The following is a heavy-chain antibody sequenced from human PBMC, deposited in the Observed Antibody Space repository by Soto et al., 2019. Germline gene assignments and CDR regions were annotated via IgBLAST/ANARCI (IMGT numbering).Heavy chain of an antibody. CDR1: GYTFTGYY. D-gene: IGHD3-16*01. CDR3: ARIKASSMDF. J-gene: IGHJ6*02. CDR2: INPQTGGT. V-gene: IGHV1-2*02. Sequence: QVQLVQSGAEVKTPGASVRVSCKASGYTFTGYYIHWVREAPGQGLEWMGWINPQTGGTSYAQKFQGRVTVTTDTSTSTAYMELRGLSSDDTGVYYCARIKASSMDFWGQGTALTVSS.